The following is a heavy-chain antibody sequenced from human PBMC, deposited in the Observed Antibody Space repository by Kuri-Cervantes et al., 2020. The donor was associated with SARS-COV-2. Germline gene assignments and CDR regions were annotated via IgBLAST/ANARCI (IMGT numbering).Heavy chain of an antibody. Sequence: GESLKISCAASGFTFSSYSMNWVRQAPGTGLERVATISYDESNKFYADSVKGRFTISRDNSKNTLYLQMDSLRVEDTALYYCARSYCSSASCYLGQGNFDYWGQGTQVTVSS. CDR3: ARSYCSSASCYLGQGNFDY. CDR2: ISYDESNK. D-gene: IGHD2-2*01. CDR1: GFTFSSYS. V-gene: IGHV3-30*05. J-gene: IGHJ4*02.